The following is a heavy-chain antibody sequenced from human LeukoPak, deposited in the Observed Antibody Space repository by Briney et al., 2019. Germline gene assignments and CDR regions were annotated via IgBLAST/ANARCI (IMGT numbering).Heavy chain of an antibody. CDR2: VTNNGAST. J-gene: IGHJ4*02. CDR3: VKGSGPTVNYCFDY. Sequence: PGGSLRLSCLASGFTFSTYAMHWVRQAPGKRLEYVSTVTNNGASTNYADSLKGRFTISRDNSKNTLYLQMSSLRAEDTAVYYCVKGSGPTVNYCFDYWGQGTLVTVSS. V-gene: IGHV3-64D*09. D-gene: IGHD4-17*01. CDR1: GFTFSTYA.